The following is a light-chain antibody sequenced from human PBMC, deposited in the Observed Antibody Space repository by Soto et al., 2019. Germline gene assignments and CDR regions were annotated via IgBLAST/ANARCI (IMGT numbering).Light chain of an antibody. V-gene: IGLV2-8*01. CDR1: SSDVGGYNY. CDR2: EVN. Sequence: QSVLTQPPPASGSPGQSVTISCPGTSSDVGGYNYFSWYQQHPGKAPQLLLFEVNKRPSGVPDRFSGSKSGNTASLTVSGLQTEDEADYYCSSYAGSDSLIFGGGTKVTV. J-gene: IGLJ2*01. CDR3: SSYAGSDSLI.